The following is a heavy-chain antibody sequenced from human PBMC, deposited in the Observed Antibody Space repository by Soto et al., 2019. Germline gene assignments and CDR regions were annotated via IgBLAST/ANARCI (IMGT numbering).Heavy chain of an antibody. V-gene: IGHV4-59*01. J-gene: IGHJ4*02. D-gene: IGHD6-13*01. CDR2: ISYSGST. Sequence: SETLSLTCTFYGDSISIYYWSWIRQPPGRGLEWIGYISYSGSTNYNPSLKSRATISVDTSKNQFSLKLSSVTAADTAVYYCARATPVFYYSSSWSLDYWGQGTLVTVS. CDR1: GDSISIYY. CDR3: ARATPVFYYSSSWSLDY.